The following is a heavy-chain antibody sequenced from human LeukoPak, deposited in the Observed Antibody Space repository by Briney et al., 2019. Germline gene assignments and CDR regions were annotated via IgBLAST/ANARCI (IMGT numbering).Heavy chain of an antibody. D-gene: IGHD6-13*01. J-gene: IGHJ5*02. CDR1: GFTFSSYA. Sequence: GGSLRLSCAASGFTFSSYAMHWVRQAPGKGLEWVAVISYDGSDKYYADSVKGRFTISRDNSKNTLYLQMNSLRAEDTAVYYCAKAVYIAAAGYNWFDPWGQGTLVTVSS. CDR2: ISYDGSDK. V-gene: IGHV3-30*04. CDR3: AKAVYIAAAGYNWFDP.